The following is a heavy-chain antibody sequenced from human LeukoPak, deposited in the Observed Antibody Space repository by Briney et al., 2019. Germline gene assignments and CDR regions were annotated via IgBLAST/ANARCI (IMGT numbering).Heavy chain of an antibody. CDR1: GFTVSSNY. D-gene: IGHD3-3*01. V-gene: IGHV3-53*01. Sequence: GGSLRLSCAASGFTVSSNYMSWVRQAPGKGLEWVSVIYSGGSTYYADSVKGRFTISRDNSKNTLYLQMNSLRAEDTAVYYCAREVWHYDSWSGYYDGGYFDYWGQGTLVTVSS. CDR2: IYSGGST. J-gene: IGHJ4*02. CDR3: AREVWHYDSWSGYYDGGYFDY.